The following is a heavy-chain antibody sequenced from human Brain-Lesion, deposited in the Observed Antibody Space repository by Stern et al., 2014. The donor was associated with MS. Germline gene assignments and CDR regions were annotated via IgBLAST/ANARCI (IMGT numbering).Heavy chain of an antibody. CDR2: LYSWGDT. CDR1: GFTVSSTY. CDR3: ARYCSGGSCYFHGLDV. V-gene: IGHV3-53*01. Sequence: VQLVESGGGLMQPGGPLRLSWAASGFTVSSTYMRWVRQAPGKGLESVSGLYSWGDTRSGDSVKGRFTISRDTSKNTLYLQMDSLRADDTAVYYCARYCSGGSCYFHGLDVWGQGTTVTVSS. J-gene: IGHJ6*02. D-gene: IGHD2-15*01.